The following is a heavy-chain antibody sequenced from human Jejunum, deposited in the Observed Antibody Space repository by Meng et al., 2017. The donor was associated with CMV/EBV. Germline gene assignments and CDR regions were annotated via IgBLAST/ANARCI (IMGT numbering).Heavy chain of an antibody. V-gene: IGHV4-30-4*01. D-gene: IGHD6-25*01. CDR1: GGSIIIGDGY. CDR3: VLMIPADTNYFDP. Sequence: SGGSIIIGDGYWTWIRQSPGKGLEWIGNVYYSGTTSYNRSLKSRVTISVDTSKNQFSLKLASVIAADTAVYYCVLMIPADTNYFDPWGQGTLVTVSS. CDR2: VYYSGTT. J-gene: IGHJ5*02.